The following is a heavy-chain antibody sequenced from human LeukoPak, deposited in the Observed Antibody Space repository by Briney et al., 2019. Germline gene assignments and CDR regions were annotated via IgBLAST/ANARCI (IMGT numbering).Heavy chain of an antibody. J-gene: IGHJ4*02. Sequence: GGSLRLSCAASGFTFSSYEMTWVRQAPGKGLEWVSYISSSGSTIYYADSVKGRFTISRDNAKNSLYLQMNSLRAEDTAVYYCARDPGYYDSSGYRDYWGQGTLVTVSS. V-gene: IGHV3-48*03. CDR3: ARDPGYYDSSGYRDY. CDR2: ISSSGSTI. D-gene: IGHD3-22*01. CDR1: GFTFSSYE.